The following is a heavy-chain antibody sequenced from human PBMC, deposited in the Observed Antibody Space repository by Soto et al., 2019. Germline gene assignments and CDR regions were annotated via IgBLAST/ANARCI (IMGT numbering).Heavy chain of an antibody. CDR2: IIPILGIA. CDR3: ERVHYGPGYSSGDFDS. V-gene: IGHV1-69*02. Sequence: QVQLVQSGAEVKKPGSSVKVSCKASGGTFSSYTISWVRQAPGQGLEWMGRIIPILGIANYAQKFQGRVKMAADKSTSSAYMELSSVRSEDTAVYYCERVHYGPGYSSGDFDSWGQGTLVTVFS. D-gene: IGHD6-19*01. J-gene: IGHJ4*02. CDR1: GGTFSSYT.